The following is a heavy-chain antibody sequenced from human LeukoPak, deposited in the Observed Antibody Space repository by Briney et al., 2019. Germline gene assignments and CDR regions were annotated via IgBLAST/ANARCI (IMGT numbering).Heavy chain of an antibody. J-gene: IGHJ4*02. CDR1: GFTFSDYY. D-gene: IGHD5-12*01. V-gene: IGHV3-11*01. CDR2: ISRSGSTI. Sequence: PGGSLRLSCAASGFTFSDYYMSWIRQAPGKGLEWVSYISRSGSTIYYADSVKGRFTISRDNAKNSLYLQMNSLRAEDTAVYYCARPSYSGYEVSGLGDVYWGQGTLVTVSS. CDR3: ARPSYSGYEVSGLGDVY.